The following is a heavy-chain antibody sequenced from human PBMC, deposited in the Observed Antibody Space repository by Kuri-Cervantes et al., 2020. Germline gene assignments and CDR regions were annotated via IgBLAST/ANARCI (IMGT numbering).Heavy chain of an antibody. CDR1: GFSLSTSGVG. J-gene: IGHJ6*02. CDR3: AHCTLVQTGPYGKDV. D-gene: IGHD4/OR15-4a*01. CDR2: IYWNDDK. V-gene: IGHV2-5*01. Sequence: SGPTLVKPTQTLTLTCTFSGFSLSTSGVGVGWIRQPPGKALEWLALIYWNDDKRYNPSLKSRLTITKDTSKNQVVPTMTNMDPVDTATYYCAHCTLVQTGPYGKDVWGQGTTVTVSS.